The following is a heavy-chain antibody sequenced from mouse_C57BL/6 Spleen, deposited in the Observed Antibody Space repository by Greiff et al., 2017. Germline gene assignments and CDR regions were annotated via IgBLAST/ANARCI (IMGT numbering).Heavy chain of an antibody. CDR1: GFTFCSYA. J-gene: IGHJ2*01. CDR3: ARGSYYFDY. Sequence: EVKLVESGGGLVKPGGSLKLSCAASGFTFCSYAMSWVRQTPEKRLEWVATISDGGSYTYYPDNVKGRFTISRDNAKNNLYLQMSHLKSEDTAMYYCARGSYYFDYWGQGTTLTVSS. V-gene: IGHV5-4*03. CDR2: ISDGGSYT.